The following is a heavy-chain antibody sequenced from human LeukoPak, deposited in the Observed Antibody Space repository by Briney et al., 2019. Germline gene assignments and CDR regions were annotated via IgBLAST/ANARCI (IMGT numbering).Heavy chain of an antibody. CDR2: ICSSSSYI. Sequence: GGPLRLSGAASGFTFISYEMNGGPQAPGKGLEGVPSICSSSSYIYYADSVKGRFTISRDNTKNSLYLQMNSLRAEDTAVYYCARRNYGYGYHFGFDPWGQGTLVTVSS. J-gene: IGHJ5*02. CDR1: GFTFISYE. CDR3: ARRNYGYGYHFGFDP. V-gene: IGHV3-21*01. D-gene: IGHD5-18*01.